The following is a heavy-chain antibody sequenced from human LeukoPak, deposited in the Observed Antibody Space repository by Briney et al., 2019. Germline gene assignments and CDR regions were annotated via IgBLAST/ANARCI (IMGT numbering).Heavy chain of an antibody. Sequence: PGGSLRLSCAASGFTFNTQDMRWVRQAPGKGLEWVSSINIGGDAFYADSVRGRFTISRGNSKNTLDLQMNSLRVEDTAVYYCGKGRVSEWGQGTLVTVSS. CDR3: GKGRVSE. CDR1: GFTFNTQD. CDR2: INIGGDA. J-gene: IGHJ4*02. D-gene: IGHD6-19*01. V-gene: IGHV3-23*01.